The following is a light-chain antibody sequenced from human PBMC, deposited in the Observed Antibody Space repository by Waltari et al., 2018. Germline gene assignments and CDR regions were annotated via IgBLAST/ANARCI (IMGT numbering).Light chain of an antibody. CDR1: SSDVGGYNF. V-gene: IGLV2-14*01. Sequence: QSALTQPASVSGSPAQSITISCTGTSSDVGGYNFVSWYQQHPGKAPKLMIYEVTNRPSGVSNRFSGSKSGNTASLTISGLLAEDEADYYCCSYTTTTTVVFGGGTKLTVL. J-gene: IGLJ3*02. CDR3: CSYTTTTTVV. CDR2: EVT.